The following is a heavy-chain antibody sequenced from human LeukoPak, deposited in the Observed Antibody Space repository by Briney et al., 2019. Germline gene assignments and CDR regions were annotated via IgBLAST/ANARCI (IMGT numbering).Heavy chain of an antibody. V-gene: IGHV4-4*07. CDR2: IYTSGST. CDR1: GGSISSYY. CDR3: ARHGTTVTTDYYYGMDV. Sequence: SETLSLTCTVSGGSISSYYWSWIRQPAGKGLEWIGRIYTSGSTNYNPSLKSRVTISVDTSKNQFSLKLSSVTAADTAVYYCARHGTTVTTDYYYGMDVWGQGTTVTVSS. J-gene: IGHJ6*02. D-gene: IGHD4-11*01.